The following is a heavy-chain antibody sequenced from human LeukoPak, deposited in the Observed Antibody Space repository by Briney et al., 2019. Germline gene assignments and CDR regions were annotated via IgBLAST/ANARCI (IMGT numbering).Heavy chain of an antibody. J-gene: IGHJ4*02. CDR3: ARDAAIYEISGYSYLW. D-gene: IGHD3-22*01. CDR2: ITPIFGTA. V-gene: IGHV1-69*13. CDR1: GGTFSRYA. Sequence: ASVKVSCKASGGTFSRYAISWVRQAPGQGLEWMGGITPIFGTANYAQKFQGRVTITADESTSTAYMELSGLRSEDTAVYFCARDAAIYEISGYSYLWWGQGTLVTVSS.